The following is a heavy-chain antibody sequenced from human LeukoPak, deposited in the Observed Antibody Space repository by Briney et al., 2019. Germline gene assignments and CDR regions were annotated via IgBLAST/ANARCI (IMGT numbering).Heavy chain of an antibody. CDR1: GFTFSTYG. CDR3: AKKEFTYYDSLTGSFYYYGMDV. D-gene: IGHD3-9*01. V-gene: IGHV3-23*01. CDR2: ISGSGDSS. J-gene: IGHJ6*02. Sequence: GGSLRLSCAASGFTFSTYGMSWVRQAPGSGLEWVSTISGSGDSSYYADSVKGRFTISRDNSKNTLYLQANSLRAEDTAVYYCAKKEFTYYDSLTGSFYYYGMDVWGLGTTVTVSS.